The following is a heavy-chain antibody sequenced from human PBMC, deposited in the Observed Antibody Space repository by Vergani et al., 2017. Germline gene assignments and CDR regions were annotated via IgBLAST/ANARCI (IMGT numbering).Heavy chain of an antibody. D-gene: IGHD2-15*01. CDR1: GGTFSSYA. CDR2: IIPIFGTA. Sequence: QVQLVQSGAEVKKPGSSVKVSCKASGGTFSSYAISWVRQAPGQGLEWMGGIIPIFGTANYAQKFQGRVTITADKSTITAYMELSSLRSEDTAVYYCARVSCSGGSCSPEYYYYYYGMDVWGQGTTVTVSS. CDR3: ARVSCSGGSCSPEYYYYYYGMDV. V-gene: IGHV1-69*06. J-gene: IGHJ6*02.